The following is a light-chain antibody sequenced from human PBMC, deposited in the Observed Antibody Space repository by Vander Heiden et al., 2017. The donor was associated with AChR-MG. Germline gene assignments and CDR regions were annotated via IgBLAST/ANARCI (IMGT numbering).Light chain of an antibody. Sequence: QSALTQPVSVSGSPGPSITIPCTGTSSDVGGYNYVSWYQQHPGKAPKLMIYEVSNRPSGVSNRFSGSKSGNTASLTISGLQAEDEADYYCSSYTSSSTLFGGGTKLTVL. CDR2: EVS. CDR3: SSYTSSSTL. CDR1: SSDVGGYNY. J-gene: IGLJ2*01. V-gene: IGLV2-14*01.